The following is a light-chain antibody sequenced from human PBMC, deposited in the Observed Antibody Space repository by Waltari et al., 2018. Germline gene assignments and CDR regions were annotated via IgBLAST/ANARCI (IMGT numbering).Light chain of an antibody. CDR2: EAS. J-gene: IGKJ2*01. V-gene: IGKV1-5*03. Sequence: DVQMTQYPSTLAAAVGDRVPITCRASQSISRWLAWYQQKPGKAPKLLISEASTLKSGVPSRFSGSGSGTEFILTITSLQRDDFATYFCQHYNNYRYTFGQGTKLEI. CDR1: QSISRW. CDR3: QHYNNYRYT.